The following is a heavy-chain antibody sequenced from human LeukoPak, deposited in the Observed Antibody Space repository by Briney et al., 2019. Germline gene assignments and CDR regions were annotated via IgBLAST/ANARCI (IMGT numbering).Heavy chain of an antibody. D-gene: IGHD1-26*01. V-gene: IGHV4-61*09. CDR1: GGSISSGSYC. CDR3: ARDGYSGSFYYYYYMDV. J-gene: IGHJ6*03. CDR2: IYTSGNT. Sequence: SETLSLTCTVSGGSISSGSYCWSWIRQPAGKGLEWIGHIYTSGNTNYNPSLKSRVTISVDTSKNQFSLKLSSVTAADTAVYYCARDGYSGSFYYYYYMDVWGKGTTVTISS.